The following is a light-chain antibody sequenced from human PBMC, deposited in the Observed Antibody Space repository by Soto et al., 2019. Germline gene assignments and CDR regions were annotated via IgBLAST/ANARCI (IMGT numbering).Light chain of an antibody. CDR1: SSDVGGYNY. J-gene: IGLJ1*01. CDR2: DVS. CDR3: CSYAGSYTGV. Sequence: QSALTQPRSVSGYPGQSVTISCTGTSSDVGGYNYVSWYQQHPGKAPKLMIYDVSQRPSGVPDRFSGSKSGNTASLTISGLQAEDEADYYCCSYAGSYTGVFGTGTKLTVL. V-gene: IGLV2-11*01.